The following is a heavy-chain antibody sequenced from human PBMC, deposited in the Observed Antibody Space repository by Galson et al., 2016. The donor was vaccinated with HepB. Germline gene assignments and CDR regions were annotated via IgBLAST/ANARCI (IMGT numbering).Heavy chain of an antibody. CDR1: GGSISSYY. J-gene: IGHJ5*02. V-gene: IGHV4-59*01. CDR2: IYYSGST. Sequence: SETLSLTCTVSGGSISSYYWSWVRQPPGKGLEWIGYIYYSGSTKYNPSLKSRVTISMDTSKNQFSLKLSSVTAADTAVYYCARVYSSSWYKFDPWGQGTLVTVSS. D-gene: IGHD6-13*01. CDR3: ARVYSSSWYKFDP.